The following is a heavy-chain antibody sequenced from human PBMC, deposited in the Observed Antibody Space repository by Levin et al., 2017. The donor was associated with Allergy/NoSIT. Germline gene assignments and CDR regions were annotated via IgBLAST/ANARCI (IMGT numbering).Heavy chain of an antibody. V-gene: IGHV3-30*18. Sequence: GGSLRLSCAASGFTFSSYGMHWVRQAPGKGLEWVAVISYDGSNKYYADSVKGRFTISRDNSKNTLYLQMNSLRAEDTAVYYCAKEMSGYRLLYYFDYWGQGTLVTVSS. CDR2: ISYDGSNK. J-gene: IGHJ4*02. CDR3: AKEMSGYRLLYYFDY. CDR1: GFTFSSYG. D-gene: IGHD5-12*01.